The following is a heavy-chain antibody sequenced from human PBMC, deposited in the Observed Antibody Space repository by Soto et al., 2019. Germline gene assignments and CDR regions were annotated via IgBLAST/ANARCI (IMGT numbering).Heavy chain of an antibody. CDR3: ARTMGYCNNGTCSAWFGP. V-gene: IGHV1-18*01. J-gene: IGHJ5*02. CDR2: ISAYNCNT. CDR1: RYTFTSYS. D-gene: IGHD2-8*01. Sequence: VSVKVSSKASRYTFTSYSLCWVRHSHGQRLEWMGWISAYNCNTNYAQNLQGRLTMTTYTSTSTAYMELRTLRSDDTAVYYCARTMGYCNNGTCSAWFGPWGQGTLVTVSP.